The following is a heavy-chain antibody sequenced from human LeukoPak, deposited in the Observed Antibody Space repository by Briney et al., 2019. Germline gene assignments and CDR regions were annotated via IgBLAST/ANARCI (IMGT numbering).Heavy chain of an antibody. V-gene: IGHV3-21*01. CDR2: ISSSSSYI. J-gene: IGHJ4*02. Sequence: PGGSLRLSCAASGFTFSSYSMNWVRQAPGKGLEWVSSISSSSSYIYYADSVKGRFAISRDNAKNSLYLQMNSLRAEDTAVYYCAREGNMITFGESGGYWGQGTLVTVSS. CDR3: AREGNMITFGESGGY. CDR1: GFTFSSYS. D-gene: IGHD3-16*01.